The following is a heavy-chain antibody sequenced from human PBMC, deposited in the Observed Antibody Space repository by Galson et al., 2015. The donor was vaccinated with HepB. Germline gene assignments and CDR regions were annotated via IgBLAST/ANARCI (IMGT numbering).Heavy chain of an antibody. CDR2: ISAYNGNT. V-gene: IGHV1-18*01. CDR3: ARAWSGYYPEYYYYMDV. Sequence: SVKVSCKASGYTFTRYGISWVRQAPGQGLEWMGWISAYNGNTNYAQKLQGRVTMTTDTSTSTAYMELRSLRSDDTAVYYCARAWSGYYPEYYYYMDVWGKGTTVTVSS. D-gene: IGHD3-3*01. J-gene: IGHJ6*03. CDR1: GYTFTRYG.